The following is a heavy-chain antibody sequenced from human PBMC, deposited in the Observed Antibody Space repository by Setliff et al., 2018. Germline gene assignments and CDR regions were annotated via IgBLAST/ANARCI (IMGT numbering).Heavy chain of an antibody. CDR1: PGSISRHY. CDR3: AGRPQNTPMGPCDY. V-gene: IGHV4-59*11. J-gene: IGHJ4*02. Sequence: PSETLSLTCTVSPGSISRHYWSWFRQAPGKGLEWIGYRHDNGGRDYNPSLGSRVTISVDTSKNQFSLMLTSVTAADTAIYYCAGRPQNTPMGPCDYWGQGTLVTVSS. CDR2: RHDNGGR. D-gene: IGHD5-18*01.